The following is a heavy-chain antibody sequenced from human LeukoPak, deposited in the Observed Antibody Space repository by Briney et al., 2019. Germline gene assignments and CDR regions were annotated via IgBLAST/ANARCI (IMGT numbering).Heavy chain of an antibody. D-gene: IGHD6-19*01. V-gene: IGHV3-30*03. CDR3: ATTLGSGWKFDY. Sequence: GGSLRLSCAASGFTFSSYGMSWVRQAPGKGLEWVAVISYDGSNKYADSVKGRFSISRDNSKNTLYLQMNSLRAEDTAVYYCATTLGSGWKFDYWGQGTLVTVSS. J-gene: IGHJ4*02. CDR1: GFTFSSYG. CDR2: ISYDGSNK.